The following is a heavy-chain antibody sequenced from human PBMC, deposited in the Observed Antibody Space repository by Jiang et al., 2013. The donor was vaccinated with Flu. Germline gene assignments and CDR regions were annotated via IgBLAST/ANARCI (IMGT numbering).Heavy chain of an antibody. CDR1: GFTFRSCG. CDR3: AKDHYFGSGNYNNFDQ. D-gene: IGHD3-10*01. CDR2: ISGGGYS. V-gene: IGHV3-23*01. J-gene: IGHJ4*02. Sequence: QLLESGGGVVQPGRSLRLSCAISGFTFRSCGMHWVRQVPGKGLEWVSYISGGGYSEYAESVKGRFTISRDNSKNTLYLQMNSLRAEDSAVYYCAKDHYFGSGNYNNFDQWGQGTLVTVSS.